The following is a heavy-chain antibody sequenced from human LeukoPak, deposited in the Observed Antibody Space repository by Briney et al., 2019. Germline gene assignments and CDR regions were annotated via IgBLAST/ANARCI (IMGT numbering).Heavy chain of an antibody. CDR2: TNTAGTIT. Sequence: GGSLRLSCEVSGFVFRRYWMHWVRQVPGKGLVWVARTNTAGTITTYADSVQGRFTMSRDNAKNTLYLQMNSLRAEDTAVYYCARAYSYGVDYWGQGTLVTVSS. CDR3: ARAYSYGVDY. J-gene: IGHJ4*02. D-gene: IGHD5-18*01. CDR1: GFVFRRYW. V-gene: IGHV3-74*01.